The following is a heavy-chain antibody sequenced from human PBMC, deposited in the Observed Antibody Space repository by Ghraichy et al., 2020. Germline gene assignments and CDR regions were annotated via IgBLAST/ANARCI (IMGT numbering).Heavy chain of an antibody. CDR2: INHSGST. V-gene: IGHV4-34*01. CDR1: GGSFSGYY. Sequence: SETLSLTCAVYGGSFSGYYWSWIRQPPGKGLEWIGEINHSGSTNYNPSLKSRVTISVDTSKNQFSLKLSSVTAADTAVYYCARGRPEEGPDPGRIVVVVAAIRHFQHWGQGTLVTVSS. J-gene: IGHJ1*01. CDR3: ARGRPEEGPDPGRIVVVVAAIRHFQH. D-gene: IGHD2-15*01.